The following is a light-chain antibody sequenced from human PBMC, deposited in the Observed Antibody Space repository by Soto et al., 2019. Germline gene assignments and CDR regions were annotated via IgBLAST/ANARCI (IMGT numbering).Light chain of an antibody. CDR3: QQRSNWPPT. CDR2: DAS. Sequence: EIVLTQSPATLSLSPGERATLSCRASQSISSYLAWYQQKPGQAPRLLIYDASNRATGIPARFSGSGSGTACTLTISSLEPEDFAVYDCQQRSNWPPTFGQGTKVEIK. CDR1: QSISSY. V-gene: IGKV3-11*01. J-gene: IGKJ1*01.